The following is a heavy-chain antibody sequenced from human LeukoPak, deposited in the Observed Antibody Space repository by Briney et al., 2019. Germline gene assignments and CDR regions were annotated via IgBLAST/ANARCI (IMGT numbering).Heavy chain of an antibody. CDR1: GFTFSSYA. V-gene: IGHV3-23*01. D-gene: IGHD5-12*01. Sequence: GGSLRLSCAASGFTFSSYAMSWVRQAPGKGLEWVSAISGSGGSTYYADSVKGRFTISRDNSKNTLYLQMNSLRAEDTAVYYCAKDLQYSGYGTYYFDYCGQGTLVTVSS. CDR3: AKDLQYSGYGTYYFDY. J-gene: IGHJ4*02. CDR2: ISGSGGST.